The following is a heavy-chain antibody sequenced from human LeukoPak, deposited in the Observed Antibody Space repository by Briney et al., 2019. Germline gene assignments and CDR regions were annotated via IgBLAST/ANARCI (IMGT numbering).Heavy chain of an antibody. D-gene: IGHD2-15*01. J-gene: IGHJ6*03. CDR2: IYYSGST. V-gene: IGHV4-39*01. Sequence: SETLSLTCTVSGGSISSSSYYWGWIRQPPGKGLEWIGSIYYSGSTFYNPSLKSRVTISVDSSKNQFSLKLSFVTAADTAVYYCVKPLIWWGPMDVWGKGTTVSISS. CDR1: GGSISSSSYY. CDR3: VKPLIWWGPMDV.